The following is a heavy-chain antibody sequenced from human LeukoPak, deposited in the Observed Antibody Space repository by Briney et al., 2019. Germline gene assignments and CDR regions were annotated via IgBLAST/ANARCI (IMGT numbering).Heavy chain of an antibody. D-gene: IGHD4-23*01. V-gene: IGHV1-69*01. CDR2: IIPIFGTA. Sequence: ASVKLSCKASGGTFSSYAISWVRHAPGQGLEWMGGIIPIFGTANYAQKFQGRVTITADESTSTTYMELSSLRSKDTAVYYCARSELPSGFNDWGQGTLVTVSS. J-gene: IGHJ4*02. CDR1: GGTFSSYA. CDR3: ARSELPSGFND.